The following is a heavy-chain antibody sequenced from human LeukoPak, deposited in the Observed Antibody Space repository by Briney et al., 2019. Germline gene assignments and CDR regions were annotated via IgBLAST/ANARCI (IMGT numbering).Heavy chain of an antibody. Sequence: ESLKISRKGSGYSFTIYWIGWVRHMPGKGLGWMGIIYPGDSDTRYSPSFQGQVTISADKSISTAYLQWSSLKASDTAMYYCASSTTGTTWGYWGQGTLVTVYS. CDR2: IYPGDSDT. D-gene: IGHD1-1*01. V-gene: IGHV5-51*01. J-gene: IGHJ4*02. CDR1: GYSFTIYW. CDR3: ASSTTGTTWGY.